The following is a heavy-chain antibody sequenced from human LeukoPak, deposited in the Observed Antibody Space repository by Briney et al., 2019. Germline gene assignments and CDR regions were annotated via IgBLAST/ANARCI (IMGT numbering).Heavy chain of an antibody. Sequence: PSETLSLTCTVSGGSISSYYWSWIRQPPGKGLEWIGYIYYSGSTNYNPSLKSRVTISVDTSKNQFSLKLSSVTAADTAMYYCARGGLYGDYFFGYWGQGTLVTVSS. V-gene: IGHV4-59*12. D-gene: IGHD4-17*01. CDR3: ARGGLYGDYFFGY. CDR1: GGSISSYY. J-gene: IGHJ4*02. CDR2: IYYSGST.